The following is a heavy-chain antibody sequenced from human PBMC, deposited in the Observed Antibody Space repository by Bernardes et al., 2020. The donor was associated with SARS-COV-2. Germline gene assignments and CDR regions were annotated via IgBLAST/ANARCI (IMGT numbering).Heavy chain of an antibody. CDR2: INSNGGST. CDR1: GFTFTSDA. D-gene: IGHD1-7*01. Sequence: GGSLRLSCAASGFTFTSDAMHWVRQAPGKGLEYVSAINSNGGSTDYANSVKGRFTISRDNSKNTVYLQMGSLRGEDTAVYYCARGGYNWNYPIDYWGQGTLVTVSS. CDR3: ARGGYNWNYPIDY. V-gene: IGHV3-64*01. J-gene: IGHJ4*02.